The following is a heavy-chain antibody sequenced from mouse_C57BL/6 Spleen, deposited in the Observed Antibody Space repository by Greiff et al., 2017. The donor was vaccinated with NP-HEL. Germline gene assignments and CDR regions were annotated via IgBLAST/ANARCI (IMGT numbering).Heavy chain of an antibody. Sequence: QVQLQQSGAELVKPGASVKISCKASGYAFSSYWMNWVKQRPGKGLELIGQIYPGDGDTNYNGKFKRKATLTADKSSSTAYMQLSSLTSEDSAVYFCARSGLRLYAMDYWGQGTSVTVSS. CDR2: IYPGDGDT. V-gene: IGHV1-80*01. CDR3: ARSGLRLYAMDY. CDR1: GYAFSSYW. D-gene: IGHD3-1*01. J-gene: IGHJ4*01.